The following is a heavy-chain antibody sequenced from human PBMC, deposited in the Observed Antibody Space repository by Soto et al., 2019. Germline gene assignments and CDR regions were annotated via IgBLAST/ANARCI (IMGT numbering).Heavy chain of an antibody. D-gene: IGHD2-15*01. Sequence: CVVYGESFGGFYWSWVRQSPGKGLEWIGEISQTETTAYSPSLKSRVSISADTSKKQFSLTLTSVTAADTAVYYCVHSPNVAVDHWGHGTLVTVSS. V-gene: IGHV4-34*01. J-gene: IGHJ4*01. CDR2: ISQTETT. CDR3: VHSPNVAVDH. CDR1: GESFGGFY.